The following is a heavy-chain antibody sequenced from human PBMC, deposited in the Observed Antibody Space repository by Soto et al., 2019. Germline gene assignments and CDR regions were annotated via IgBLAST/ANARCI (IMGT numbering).Heavy chain of an antibody. CDR2: IIPTFGTA. D-gene: IGHD2-2*01. J-gene: IGHJ6*02. V-gene: IGHV1-69*06. CDR3: ASPSFGIVVVPAAADYYYYGMDV. Sequence: QVQLVQSGAEVKKPGSSVKVSCKASGGTFSSYAISWVRQAPGQGLEWMGGIIPTFGTANYAQKFQGRVKSTSDKPTGTAYMELSSLRSEETAVYYCASPSFGIVVVPAAADYYYYGMDVWGQGTTVTVSS. CDR1: GGTFSSYA.